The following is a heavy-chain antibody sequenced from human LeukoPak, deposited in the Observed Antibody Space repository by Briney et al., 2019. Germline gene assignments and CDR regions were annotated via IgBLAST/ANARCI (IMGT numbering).Heavy chain of an antibody. D-gene: IGHD1-7*01. J-gene: IGHJ3*02. CDR1: GYTFXGYY. V-gene: IGHV1-2*02. CDR3: ARVLRWNYVEDAFDI. CDR2: XTPNSGGT. Sequence: GYTFXGYYXXXVXQXXGXXLXXMGXXTPNSGGTKYGQKFQGRVTMTRDTSISTAYMELSSLRSDDTAVYYCARVLRWNYVEDAFDIWGQGTMVTVSS.